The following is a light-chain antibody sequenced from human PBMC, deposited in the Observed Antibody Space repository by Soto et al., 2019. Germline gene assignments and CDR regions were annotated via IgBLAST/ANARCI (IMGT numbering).Light chain of an antibody. CDR1: QSVLNRSNNKNH. CDR2: WAS. CDR3: QQYYSSPPYT. J-gene: IGKJ2*01. V-gene: IGKV4-1*01. Sequence: DIVMTQSPDSLAVSLGERATINCKSSQSVLNRSNNKNHLGWYQQKAGQPPKLLIYWASTRESGVPDRFSGSGSGTDFTLTINSLQAEDVAVYYCQQYYSSPPYTFGQGTKLEIK.